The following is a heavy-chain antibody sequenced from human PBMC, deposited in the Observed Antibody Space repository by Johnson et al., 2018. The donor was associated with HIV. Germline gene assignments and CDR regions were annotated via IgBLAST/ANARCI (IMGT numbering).Heavy chain of an antibody. V-gene: IGHV3-30-3*01. D-gene: IGHD1-26*01. Sequence: QVLLVESGGGLVQPGGSLRLSCAASGFTFSSYAMSWVRQAPGKGLDWVAVISYDGSNKYYADSVKGRFTISRDNSKNTLYLQMNSLRAEDTAVYYCARDGGSTRGDAFDIWGQGTMVTVSS. J-gene: IGHJ3*02. CDR3: ARDGGSTRGDAFDI. CDR1: GFTFSSYA. CDR2: ISYDGSNK.